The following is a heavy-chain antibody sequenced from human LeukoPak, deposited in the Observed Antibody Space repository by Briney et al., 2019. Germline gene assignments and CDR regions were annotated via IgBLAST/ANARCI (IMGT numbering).Heavy chain of an antibody. D-gene: IGHD1-26*01. V-gene: IGHV3-21*01. J-gene: IGHJ4*02. CDR1: GFTFSSYS. Sequence: GGSLRLSCAASGFTFSSYSMNWVRQAPGKGLEWVSSISSSSSYIYYADSVKGRFTISGDNAKNSLYLQMNSLRAEDTAVYYCARERYSGSYPVFDYWGQGTLVTVSS. CDR2: ISSSSSYI. CDR3: ARERYSGSYPVFDY.